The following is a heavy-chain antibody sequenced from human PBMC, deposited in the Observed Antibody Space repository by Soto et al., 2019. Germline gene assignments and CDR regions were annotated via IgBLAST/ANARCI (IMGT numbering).Heavy chain of an antibody. CDR3: ARGIPKWTVDGISWFDP. D-gene: IGHD6-19*01. Sequence: SETLSLTCTVSGGSISSYYWSWIRQPPGKGLEWIGYIYYSGSTNYNPSLKSRVTISVDTSKNQFSLKLSSVTAADTAVYYCARGIPKWTVDGISWFDPWGQGTLVTVSS. J-gene: IGHJ5*02. CDR1: GGSISSYY. CDR2: IYYSGST. V-gene: IGHV4-59*01.